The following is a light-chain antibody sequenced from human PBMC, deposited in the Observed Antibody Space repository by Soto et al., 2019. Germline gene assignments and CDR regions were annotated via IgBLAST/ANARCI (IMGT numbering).Light chain of an antibody. CDR1: QSVSSN. CDR3: QERSNWVT. V-gene: IGKV3-11*01. J-gene: IGKJ3*01. CDR2: DAS. Sequence: EIVLTQSPATLSLSPGERAILSCRASQSVSSNLAWYQQKPGQAPRLLIYDASNRPPGIPARFSASVSGTDFTLTISSLEPEDFAVYYCQERSNWVTFGPGTKVDI.